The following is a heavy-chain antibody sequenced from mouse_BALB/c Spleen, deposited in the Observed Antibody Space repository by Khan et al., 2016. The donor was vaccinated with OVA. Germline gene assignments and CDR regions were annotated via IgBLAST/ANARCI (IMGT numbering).Heavy chain of an antibody. J-gene: IGHJ4*01. D-gene: IGHD2-1*01. CDR3: AKSFYSHYYAMDY. CDR2: IWGDGNT. CDR1: GFSLTTYG. V-gene: IGHV2-3*01. Sequence: QVQLKQSGPGLVAPSQSLSITCTVSGFSLTTYGVTWVRQTPGKGLEWLGVIWGDGNTDYHSALISRLRISKDDSESQVFLKLNSLQTDDTATYYCAKSFYSHYYAMDYWGQGTSVTVSS.